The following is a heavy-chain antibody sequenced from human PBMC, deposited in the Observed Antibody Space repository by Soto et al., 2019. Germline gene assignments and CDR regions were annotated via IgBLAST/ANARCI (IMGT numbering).Heavy chain of an antibody. CDR2: IYYSGST. Sequence: QVQLQESGPGLVKPSETLSLTCTVSGGSISSYYWSWIRQPPGKGLEWIGYIYYSGSTNYNPSLKSRVTISVDTSKNQFSLKLSSVTAADTAVYYCARDSLGVAGFDYWGQGTLVTVSS. V-gene: IGHV4-59*01. CDR1: GGSISSYY. J-gene: IGHJ4*02. D-gene: IGHD6-19*01. CDR3: ARDSLGVAGFDY.